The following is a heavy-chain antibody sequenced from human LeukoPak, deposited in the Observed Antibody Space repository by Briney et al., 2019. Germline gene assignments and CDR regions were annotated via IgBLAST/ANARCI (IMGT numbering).Heavy chain of an antibody. CDR3: AREAAAGTGYFDY. Sequence: PGGSLRLSCAASGFTFSSYAMHWVRQAPGKGLEWVAVIPYDGSNKYYADSVKGRFTVSRDNSKNTLYLQMNSLRAEDTAVYYCAREAAAGTGYFDYWGQGTLVTVSS. J-gene: IGHJ4*02. CDR2: IPYDGSNK. D-gene: IGHD6-13*01. V-gene: IGHV3-30-3*01. CDR1: GFTFSSYA.